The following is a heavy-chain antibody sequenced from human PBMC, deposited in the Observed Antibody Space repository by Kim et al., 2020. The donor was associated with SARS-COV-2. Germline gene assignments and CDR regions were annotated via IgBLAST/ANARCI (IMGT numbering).Heavy chain of an antibody. CDR1: GGSFSGYY. CDR3: ALSSGWIHNWFDP. Sequence: SETLSLTCAVYGGSFSGYYWSWIRQPPGKGLEWIGEINHSGSTNYNPSLKSRVTISVDTSKNQFSLKLSSVTAADTAVYYCALSSGWIHNWFDPWGQGTLVTVSS. CDR2: INHSGST. D-gene: IGHD6-19*01. J-gene: IGHJ5*02. V-gene: IGHV4-34*01.